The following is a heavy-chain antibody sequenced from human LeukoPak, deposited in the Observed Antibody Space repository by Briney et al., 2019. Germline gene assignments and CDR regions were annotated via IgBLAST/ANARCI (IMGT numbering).Heavy chain of an antibody. Sequence: GAXVKVSCKASGYTFTSYYMHWVRQAPGQGLEWMGVINPSGGSTSYAQKFQGRVTMTRDTSTSTVYMELSSLRSEDTAVYYCALSSSPLRPDYWGQGTLVTVSS. CDR1: GYTFTSYY. CDR2: INPSGGST. V-gene: IGHV1-46*01. CDR3: ALSSSPLRPDY. J-gene: IGHJ4*02. D-gene: IGHD6-6*01.